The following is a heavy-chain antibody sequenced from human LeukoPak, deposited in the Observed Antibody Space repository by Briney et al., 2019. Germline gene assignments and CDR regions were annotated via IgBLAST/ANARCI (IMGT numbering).Heavy chain of an antibody. Sequence: GASVKVSCKASGGTFSSYAISWVRQAPGQGLEWRGGIIPIFGTANYAQKFQGRVTITTDESTSTAYMELSSLRPEDTAVYYCARNLDYSNTYYYYYMDVWGKGTTVTVSS. CDR1: GGTFSSYA. CDR2: IIPIFGTA. CDR3: ARNLDYSNTYYYYYMDV. J-gene: IGHJ6*03. D-gene: IGHD4-11*01. V-gene: IGHV1-69*05.